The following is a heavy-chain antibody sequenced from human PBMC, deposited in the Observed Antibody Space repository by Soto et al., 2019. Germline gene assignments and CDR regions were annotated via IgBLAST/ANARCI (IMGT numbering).Heavy chain of an antibody. CDR3: ARGSAAGTGYYYYYMDV. CDR1: GGSISSGGYY. Sequence: QVQLQESGPGLVKPSQTLSLTCTVSGGSISSGGYYWSWIRQHPGKGLEWIGYIYYSGSTYYNPSLTSRVTISVDTSKTQVSLKLSSVTAADTAVYYCARGSAAGTGYYYYYMDVWGKGTTVTVSS. J-gene: IGHJ6*03. D-gene: IGHD6-13*01. V-gene: IGHV4-31*03. CDR2: IYYSGST.